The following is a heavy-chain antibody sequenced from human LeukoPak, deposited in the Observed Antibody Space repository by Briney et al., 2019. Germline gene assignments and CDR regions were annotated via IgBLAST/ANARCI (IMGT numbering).Heavy chain of an antibody. D-gene: IGHD6-13*01. Sequence: GASVKVSCKASGYTFINYIMHWVRQAPGQRLEWMGWINGGNGNTKYSQKFQGRVTITRDTSASIAYMELSSLRSEDTAVYYCATTQQLVSLFDYWGQGTLVTVSS. CDR3: ATTQQLVSLFDY. J-gene: IGHJ4*02. V-gene: IGHV1-3*01. CDR2: INGGNGNT. CDR1: GYTFINYI.